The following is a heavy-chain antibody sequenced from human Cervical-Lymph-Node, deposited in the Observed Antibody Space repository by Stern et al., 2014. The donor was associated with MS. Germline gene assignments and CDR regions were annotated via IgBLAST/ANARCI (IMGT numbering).Heavy chain of an antibody. Sequence: QVHLVESGGRVVQPGRSLRLSCAASGIAFSGYAMHWVRQAPGKGLEWVAFISYDGTSIYYTDSVRGRFTISRDNSKTTLYLQLSSLRPEDTAVYYCARQDQRLVTFDNWGQGTLVTVSS. CDR2: ISYDGTSI. CDR3: ARQDQRLVTFDN. V-gene: IGHV3-30*04. D-gene: IGHD6-13*01. J-gene: IGHJ4*02. CDR1: GIAFSGYA.